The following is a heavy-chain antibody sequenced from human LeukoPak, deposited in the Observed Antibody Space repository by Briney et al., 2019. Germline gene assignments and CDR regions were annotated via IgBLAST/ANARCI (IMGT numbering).Heavy chain of an antibody. CDR3: ARDLSGVRGTDY. Sequence: GGSLRLSCAASGFTFDDYAMHWVRQAPGKGLEWVSVIYSGGSTYYADSVKGRFTISRDNSKNTLYLQMNSLRAEDTAVYYCARDLSGVRGTDYWGQGTLVTVSS. D-gene: IGHD3-10*01. CDR2: IYSGGST. V-gene: IGHV3-66*01. J-gene: IGHJ4*02. CDR1: GFTFDDYA.